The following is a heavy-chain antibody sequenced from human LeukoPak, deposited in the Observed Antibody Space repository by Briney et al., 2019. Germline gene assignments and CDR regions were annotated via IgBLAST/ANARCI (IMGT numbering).Heavy chain of an antibody. CDR2: IYHSGST. V-gene: IGHV4-30-2*01. Sequence: SETLSLTCAVSGGSISSGGYSWSWIRQPPGKGLEWIGYIYHSGSTYYNPSLKSRVTISVDRSKNQFSLKLSSVTAADTAVYYCARYCSGGSCYPGYFDYWGQGTLVTASS. J-gene: IGHJ4*02. D-gene: IGHD2-15*01. CDR3: ARYCSGGSCYPGYFDY. CDR1: GGSISSGGYS.